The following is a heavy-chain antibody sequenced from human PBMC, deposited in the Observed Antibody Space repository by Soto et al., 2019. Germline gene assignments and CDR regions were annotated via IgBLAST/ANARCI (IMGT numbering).Heavy chain of an antibody. V-gene: IGHV4-39*01. CDR3: ARRGRGTYYSDSSGHKDV. Sequence: PSETLSLTCTVSGGFISSSSYYWGWIRQPPGKGLEWIGSIYYSGSTYYNPSLKSRVTISVDTSKNQFSLKLSSVTAADTAVYYCARRGRGTYYSDSSGHKDVWGQGTTVTVSS. D-gene: IGHD3-22*01. CDR1: GGFISSSSYY. J-gene: IGHJ6*02. CDR2: IYYSGST.